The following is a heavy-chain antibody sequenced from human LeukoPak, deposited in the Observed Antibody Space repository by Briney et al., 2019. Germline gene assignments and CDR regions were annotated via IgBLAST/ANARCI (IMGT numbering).Heavy chain of an antibody. CDR1: GGSISSYY. J-gene: IGHJ4*02. Sequence: SETLSLTCTVSGGSISSYYWSWIRQPPGKGLEWIGYISYSGSTNYNPSLKSRLTISVDTSKNQFSLKLSSVTAADTAVYYCARKGVYGSGSYYTYWGQGTLVTVSS. V-gene: IGHV4-59*01. CDR2: ISYSGST. D-gene: IGHD3-10*01. CDR3: ARKGVYGSGSYYTY.